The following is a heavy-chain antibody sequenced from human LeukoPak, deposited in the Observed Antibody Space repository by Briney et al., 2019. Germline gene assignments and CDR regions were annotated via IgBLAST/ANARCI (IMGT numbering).Heavy chain of an antibody. V-gene: IGHV3-33*01. CDR1: GFTFSSYG. CDR3: ARDLQLVRSPFDY. CDR2: IWYDGSNK. J-gene: IGHJ4*02. Sequence: GVSLTLSCAASGFTFSSYGMLWVRQAPGKGLEWVAVIWYDGSNKYYADSVRGRFTIYRDNSKNTLYLQMNSLRAEDTAVYYWARDLQLVRSPFDYGGQGTLVTVP. D-gene: IGHD6-6*01.